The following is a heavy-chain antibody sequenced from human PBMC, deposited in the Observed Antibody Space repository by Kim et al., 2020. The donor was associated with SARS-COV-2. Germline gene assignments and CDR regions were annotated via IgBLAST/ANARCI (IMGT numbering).Heavy chain of an antibody. CDR3: ARDLWFGFRGWFDP. CDR1: GGSFSGYY. V-gene: IGHV4-34*01. D-gene: IGHD3-10*01. Sequence: SETLSLTCAVYGGSFSGYYWSWIRQPPGKGLEWIGEINHSGSTNYNPSLKSRVTISVDTSKNQFSLKLSSVTAADTAVYYCARDLWFGFRGWFDPWGQGTLVTVSS. J-gene: IGHJ5*02. CDR2: INHSGST.